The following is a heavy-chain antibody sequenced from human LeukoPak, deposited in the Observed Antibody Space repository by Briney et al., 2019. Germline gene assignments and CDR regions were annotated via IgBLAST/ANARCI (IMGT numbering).Heavy chain of an antibody. CDR1: GYTFTSYA. J-gene: IGHJ3*02. Sequence: ASVKVSCKASGYTFTSYAMNWVRQAPGQGLEWMGWINTNTGNPTYAQGFTGRFVFSLDTSVSTAYLQISSLKAEDTAVYYCARRQRFLEWLLSYDAFDIWGQGTMVTVSS. CDR3: ARRQRFLEWLLSYDAFDI. D-gene: IGHD3-3*01. V-gene: IGHV7-4-1*02. CDR2: INTNTGNP.